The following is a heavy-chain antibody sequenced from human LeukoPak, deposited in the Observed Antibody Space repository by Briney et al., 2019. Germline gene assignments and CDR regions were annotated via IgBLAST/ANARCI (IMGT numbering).Heavy chain of an antibody. CDR3: ARETTIPYWYYYMDV. CDR2: ISGSDDNT. Sequence: GGSLRLSCAASGFTFSTFAMNWVRQPPGKGLEWVSTISGSDDNTNYADSVKGRFTISRDNAKNSLYLQMNSLRAEDTAVYYCARETTIPYWYYYMDVWGKGTTVTVSS. V-gene: IGHV3-23*01. D-gene: IGHD5-12*01. CDR1: GFTFSTFA. J-gene: IGHJ6*03.